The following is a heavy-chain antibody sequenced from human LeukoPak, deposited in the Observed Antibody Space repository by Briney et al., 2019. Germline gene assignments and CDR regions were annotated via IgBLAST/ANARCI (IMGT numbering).Heavy chain of an antibody. V-gene: IGHV3-13*01. CDR1: GFTFSNHA. CDR3: VRQQTPHGNFDY. CDR2: IGTAGDT. D-gene: IGHD1-26*01. J-gene: IGHJ4*02. Sequence: GGSLRLSCATSGFTFSNHAMHWVRQPTGKGLEWVSAIGTAGDTFYPGSVKGRFTISRENAKNSLSLQMNSLRAEDTAVYYCVRQQTPHGNFDYWGQGTLVTVSS.